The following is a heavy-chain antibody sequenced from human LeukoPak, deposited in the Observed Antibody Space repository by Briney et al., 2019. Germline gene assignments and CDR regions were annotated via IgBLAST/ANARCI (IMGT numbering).Heavy chain of an antibody. CDR3: ARDEIQSGAFDI. V-gene: IGHV3-74*01. J-gene: IGHJ3*02. Sequence: GGSLRLSCAASGFTFSSYWMHWARQAPGKGLVWVSHINNDGSRTRYADSVKGRFTISRDNAKNSLYLQMNSLRAEDTAVYYCARDEIQSGAFDIWGRGTMVTVSS. D-gene: IGHD3-10*01. CDR2: INNDGSRT. CDR1: GFTFSSYW.